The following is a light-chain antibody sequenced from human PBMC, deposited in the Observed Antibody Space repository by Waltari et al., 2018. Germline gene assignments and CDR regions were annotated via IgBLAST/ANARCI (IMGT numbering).Light chain of an antibody. CDR3: QQRSNWPLT. V-gene: IGKV3-11*01. Sequence: ASYNVQRYLTWYQQRPGQAPSLLSFDASFRATGIPARFSGSGSETDFTLTISSLEPEDCAVYYCQQRSNWPLTFGGGTKVEIK. J-gene: IGKJ4*01. CDR2: DAS. CDR1: YNVQRY.